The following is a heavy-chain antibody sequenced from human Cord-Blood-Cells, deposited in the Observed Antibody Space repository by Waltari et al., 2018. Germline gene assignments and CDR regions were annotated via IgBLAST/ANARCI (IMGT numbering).Heavy chain of an antibody. CDR3: ARAGYDFWSGYYFDY. V-gene: IGHV3-7*01. CDR1: GFTFSSYW. J-gene: IGHJ4*02. Sequence: EVQLVESGGGLVQPGGSLRLSCAASGFTFSSYWMSWVRHAPGKGLEWVANIKQDGSEKYYVDSVKGRFTISRDNAKNSLYLQMNSLRAEDTAVYYCARAGYDFWSGYYFDYWGQGTLVTVSS. CDR2: IKQDGSEK. D-gene: IGHD3-3*01.